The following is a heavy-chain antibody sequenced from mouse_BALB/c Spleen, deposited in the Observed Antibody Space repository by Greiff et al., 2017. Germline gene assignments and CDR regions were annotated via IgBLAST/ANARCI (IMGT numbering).Heavy chain of an antibody. D-gene: IGHD3-1*01. CDR2: INPYNDGT. Sequence: EVQLQQSGPELVKPGASVKMSCKASGYTFTSYVMHWVKQKPGQGLEWIGYINPYNDGTKYNEKFKGKATLTSDKSSSTAYMELSSLTSEDSAVYYCARGRATIAMDYWGQGTSVTVSS. V-gene: IGHV1-14*01. CDR1: GYTFTSYV. CDR3: ARGRATIAMDY. J-gene: IGHJ4*01.